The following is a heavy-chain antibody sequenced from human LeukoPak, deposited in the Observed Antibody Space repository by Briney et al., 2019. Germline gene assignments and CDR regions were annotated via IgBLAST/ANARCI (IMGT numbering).Heavy chain of an antibody. Sequence: GASVKVSCKASGYAFTGYYMHWVRQAPGQGLEWMGWINPNSGGTNYAQKFQGRVTMTRDTSISTAYMELSRLRSDDTAVYYCARDRSYYYGSGSSESYDYWGQGTLVTVSS. J-gene: IGHJ4*02. CDR2: INPNSGGT. D-gene: IGHD3-10*01. V-gene: IGHV1-2*02. CDR3: ARDRSYYYGSGSSESYDY. CDR1: GYAFTGYY.